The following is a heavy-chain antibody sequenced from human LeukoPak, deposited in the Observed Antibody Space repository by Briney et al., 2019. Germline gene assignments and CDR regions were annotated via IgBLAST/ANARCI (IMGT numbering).Heavy chain of an antibody. J-gene: IGHJ2*01. CDR3: ARALITTHWYFDL. Sequence: PSETLSLTCTLSGGSISSYYWSWIRQPPGKGLEWIRYIYYSGSTNYNPSLKSRVTISVDTSKNQFSLKLSSVTAADTAVYYCARALITTHWYFDLWGRGTLVTVSS. CDR2: IYYSGST. CDR1: GGSISSYY. D-gene: IGHD3-3*01. V-gene: IGHV4-59*01.